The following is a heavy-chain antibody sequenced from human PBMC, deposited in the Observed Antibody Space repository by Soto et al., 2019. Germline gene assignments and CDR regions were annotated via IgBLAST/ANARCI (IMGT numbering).Heavy chain of an antibody. D-gene: IGHD6-13*01. CDR3: ARALPRIATSREGDY. CDR2: INPSGGST. J-gene: IGHJ4*02. CDR1: GYTFTSYY. V-gene: IGHV1-46*01. Sequence: QVQLVQSGAEVKKPGASVKVSCKASGYTFTSYYVHWMRQAPGQGLEWMGIINPSGGSTSYAQKFQGRGTMTGDTSTTTVYMELSSLRSEDTAVYYCARALPRIATSREGDYWGQGTLVTVSS.